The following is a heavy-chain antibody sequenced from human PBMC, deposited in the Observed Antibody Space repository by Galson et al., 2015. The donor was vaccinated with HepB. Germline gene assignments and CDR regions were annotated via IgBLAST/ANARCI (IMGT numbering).Heavy chain of an antibody. CDR3: TTDLIVATIPDY. Sequence: SLRLSCAASGFTFSNAWMSWVRQALGKGLEWVGRIKSKTDGGTTDYAAPVKGRFTISRDDSKNTLYLQMNSLKTEDTAVYYCTTDLIVATIPDYWGQGTLVTVSS. J-gene: IGHJ4*02. CDR1: GFTFSNAW. D-gene: IGHD5-12*01. CDR2: IKSKTDGGTT. V-gene: IGHV3-15*01.